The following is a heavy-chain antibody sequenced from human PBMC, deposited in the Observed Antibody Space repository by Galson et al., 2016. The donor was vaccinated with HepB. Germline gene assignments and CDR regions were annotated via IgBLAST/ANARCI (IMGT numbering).Heavy chain of an antibody. Sequence: SVKVSCKGSGYNFISYGISWVRQAPGQGLEWMGWISANNGKTKYAQKVQGRVIMTTDRSTNTAYMELTSLRSDDTAVYYCARDDLWRCRNSCCYTDDWFDPWGQGTLVTVSS. J-gene: IGHJ5*02. CDR2: ISANNGKT. CDR1: GYNFISYG. V-gene: IGHV1-18*01. CDR3: ARDDLWRCRNSCCYTDDWFDP. D-gene: IGHD2-15*01.